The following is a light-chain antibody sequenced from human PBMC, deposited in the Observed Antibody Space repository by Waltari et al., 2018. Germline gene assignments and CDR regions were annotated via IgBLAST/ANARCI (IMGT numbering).Light chain of an antibody. Sequence: DIVMTQSPDSLAVSLGERATINCTSSQSVLNTLLNKNYLAWYQQKPGQPPKLIINWASTRESGVPARFSGSGSGTDFTLTISSLQAEDVAVYYCQQYYSILPLTFGGGTKVEIK. CDR1: QSVLNTLLNKNY. CDR3: QQYYSILPLT. J-gene: IGKJ4*01. V-gene: IGKV4-1*01. CDR2: WAS.